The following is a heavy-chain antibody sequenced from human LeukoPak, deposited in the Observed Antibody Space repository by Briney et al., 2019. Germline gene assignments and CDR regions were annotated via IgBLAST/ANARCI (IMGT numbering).Heavy chain of an antibody. V-gene: IGHV4-59*01. D-gene: IGHD1-26*01. CDR1: GGSISSYY. Sequence: SETLSLTCTVSGGSISSYYWSWIRQPPGKGLEWIGYIYYSGSTNYNPSLQSRVTISVDTSKNQFSLKLSSVTAADTAVYYCARLGGATSPFGYWGQGTLVTVSS. CDR3: ARLGGATSPFGY. J-gene: IGHJ4*02. CDR2: IYYSGST.